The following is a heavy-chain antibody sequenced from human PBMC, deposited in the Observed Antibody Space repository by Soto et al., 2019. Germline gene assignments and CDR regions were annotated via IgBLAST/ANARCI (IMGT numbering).Heavy chain of an antibody. CDR2: ISYDGSNK. Sequence: PVGSLRLSCAASGFTFSSYAMHWVRQAPGKGLEWVAVISYDGSNKYYADSVKGRFTISRDNSKNTLYLQMNSLRAEDTAVYYCARDIREVNYGGNTYYYYGMDVWGQGTTVTVSS. J-gene: IGHJ6*02. V-gene: IGHV3-30-3*01. CDR1: GFTFSSYA. D-gene: IGHD4-17*01. CDR3: ARDIREVNYGGNTYYYYGMDV.